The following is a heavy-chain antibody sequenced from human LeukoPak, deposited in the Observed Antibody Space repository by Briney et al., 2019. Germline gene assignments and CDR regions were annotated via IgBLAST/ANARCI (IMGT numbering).Heavy chain of an antibody. CDR3: ARGRSPGTSMEYYYYMDV. Sequence: SVKVSCKASGYTFTNYDINWVRQATGQGLEWMGWMNPNSGNTGYAQKFQGRVTINRNTSISTTYMELSSLRSEDTAVYYCARGRSPGTSMEYYYYMDVWGKGTTVTVSS. D-gene: IGHD1-26*01. J-gene: IGHJ6*03. CDR1: GYTFTNYD. V-gene: IGHV1-8*03. CDR2: MNPNSGNT.